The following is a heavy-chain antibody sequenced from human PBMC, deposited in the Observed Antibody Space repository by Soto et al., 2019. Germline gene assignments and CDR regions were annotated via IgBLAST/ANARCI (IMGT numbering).Heavy chain of an antibody. Sequence: GGSLRLSCAASGFTSSSYGMHWVRQAPGKGLEWVAVISYDGSNKYYADSVKGRFTISRDNSKNTLYLQMNSLRAEDTAVYYCAKARFTLDYWGQGTLVTVSS. CDR2: ISYDGSNK. CDR3: AKARFTLDY. J-gene: IGHJ4*02. V-gene: IGHV3-30*18. D-gene: IGHD3-3*01. CDR1: GFTSSSYG.